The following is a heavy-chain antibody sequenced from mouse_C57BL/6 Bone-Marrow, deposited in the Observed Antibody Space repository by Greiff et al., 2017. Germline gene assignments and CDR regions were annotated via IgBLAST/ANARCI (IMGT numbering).Heavy chain of an antibody. CDR2: INPNNGGT. V-gene: IGHV1-26*01. CDR1: GYTFTDYY. CDR3: ARSRRYYYGSSYGAMDY. J-gene: IGHJ4*01. Sequence: VQLKQSGPELVKPGASVKISCKASGYTFTDYYMNWVKQSHGKSLEWIGDINPNNGGTSYNQKFKGKATLTVDKSSSTAYMELRSLTSEDSAVYYCARSRRYYYGSSYGAMDYWGQGTSVTVSS. D-gene: IGHD1-1*01.